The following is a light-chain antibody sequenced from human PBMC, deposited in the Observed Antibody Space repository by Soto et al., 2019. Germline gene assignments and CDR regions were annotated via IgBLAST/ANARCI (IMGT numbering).Light chain of an antibody. CDR3: QQYGSSGT. V-gene: IGKV3-20*01. J-gene: IGKJ1*01. CDR2: GAS. CDR1: QSVRNNY. Sequence: EFLLTQAPATLSLSPGERATLSCRALQSVRNNYLAWYQQKPGQAPRLLIYGASNRATGIPDRFSGSGSGTDFTLTISRLEPEDFAVYYCQQYGSSGTFGQGTKVDI.